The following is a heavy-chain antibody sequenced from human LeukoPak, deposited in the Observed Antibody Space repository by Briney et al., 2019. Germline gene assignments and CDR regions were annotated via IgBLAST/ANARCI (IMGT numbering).Heavy chain of an antibody. J-gene: IGHJ4*02. CDR3: ANGDYVKLDY. V-gene: IGHV1-69*05. D-gene: IGHD4-17*01. Sequence: GASVKVSCKASGGTFSSYAISWVRQAPGQGLEWMGGIIPIFGTANYAQKFQDRVTITRDRSMSTAYMELGSLRSEDTAIYYCANGDYVKLDYWGQGTLVTVSS. CDR2: IIPIFGTA. CDR1: GGTFSSYA.